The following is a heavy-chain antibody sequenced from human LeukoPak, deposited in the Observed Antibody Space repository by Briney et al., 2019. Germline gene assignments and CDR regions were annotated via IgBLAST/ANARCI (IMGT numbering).Heavy chain of an antibody. D-gene: IGHD6-19*01. CDR3: ARAAKQWLVIYYFDY. CDR1: GFTFSSYA. V-gene: IGHV3-30*04. J-gene: IGHJ4*02. CDR2: ISYDGSNK. Sequence: GGSLRLSCAASGFTFSSYAMHWVRQAPGKGLEWVAVISYDGSNKYYADSVKGRFTISRDNSKDTLYLQMNSLRAEDTAVYYCARAAKQWLVIYYFDYWGQGTLVTVSS.